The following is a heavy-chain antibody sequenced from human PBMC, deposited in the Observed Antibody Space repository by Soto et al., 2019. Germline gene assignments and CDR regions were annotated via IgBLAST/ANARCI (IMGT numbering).Heavy chain of an antibody. CDR3: AREWEGTVNLYYFDY. Sequence: GASVKVSCKASGGTFSSYTISWVRQAPGQGLEWMGRIIPILGIANYAQKFQGRVTITADKSTSTAYMELSSLRSEDTAVCYCAREWEGTVNLYYFDYWGQGTLVTVSS. CDR2: IIPILGIA. D-gene: IGHD4-17*01. V-gene: IGHV1-69*04. J-gene: IGHJ4*02. CDR1: GGTFSSYT.